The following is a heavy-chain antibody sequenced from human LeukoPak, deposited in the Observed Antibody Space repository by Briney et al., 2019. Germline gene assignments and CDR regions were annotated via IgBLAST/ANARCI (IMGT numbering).Heavy chain of an antibody. CDR1: GFTFDDYA. D-gene: IGHD4-17*01. V-gene: IGHV3-43D*03. J-gene: IGHJ3*02. Sequence: GGSLRLSCAASGFTFDDYAMHWVRQAPGKGLEWVSLISWDGGSTYYADSVKGRFTISRDNSKNSLYLQMNSLRAEDTALYYCAKDIRATTVRGGNAFDIWGQGTMVTVSS. CDR3: AKDIRATTVRGGNAFDI. CDR2: ISWDGGST.